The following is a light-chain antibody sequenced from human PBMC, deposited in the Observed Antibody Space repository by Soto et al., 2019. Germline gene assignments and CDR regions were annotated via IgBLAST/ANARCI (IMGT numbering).Light chain of an antibody. V-gene: IGKV3-20*01. CDR2: GAS. CDR3: PQYGSSRTWT. CDR1: QSVSSSY. Sequence: ELVLTQSPGTLSLSPGERATLSCRASQSVSSSYLAWYQQKPGQAPRLLIYGASSRATGIPDRFSGRGSGTDFTLTISRLEPEDFAVYYGPQYGSSRTWTFGQGTKVEIK. J-gene: IGKJ1*01.